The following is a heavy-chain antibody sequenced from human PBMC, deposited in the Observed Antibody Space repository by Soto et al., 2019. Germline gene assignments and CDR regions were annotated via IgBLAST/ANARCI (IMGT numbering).Heavy chain of an antibody. CDR3: ARPRISTYYYMDV. V-gene: IGHV3-48*01. CDR1: GFTFSSYS. CDR2: ISSSSSTI. J-gene: IGHJ6*03. D-gene: IGHD3-16*02. Sequence: GGSLRLSCAASGFTFSSYSMNWVRQAPGKGLEWVSYISSSSSTIYYADSVKGRFTISRDNAKNSLYLQMNSLRAEDTAVYYCARPRISTYYYMDVWGKGTTVTVSS.